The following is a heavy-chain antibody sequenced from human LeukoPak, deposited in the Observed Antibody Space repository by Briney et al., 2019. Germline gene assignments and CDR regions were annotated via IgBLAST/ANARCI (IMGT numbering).Heavy chain of an antibody. CDR3: ARDPDYYGSGPDY. CDR1: GGSISSGSYY. J-gene: IGHJ4*02. V-gene: IGHV4-61*02. CDR2: IYTSGST. D-gene: IGHD3-10*01. Sequence: ASQTLSLTCTVSGGSISSGSYYWSWIRQPAGKGLEWIGRIYTSGSTNYNPSLKSRVTISVDTSKNHFSLRLSSVTAADTAVYYCARDPDYYGSGPDYWGQGTLVTVSS.